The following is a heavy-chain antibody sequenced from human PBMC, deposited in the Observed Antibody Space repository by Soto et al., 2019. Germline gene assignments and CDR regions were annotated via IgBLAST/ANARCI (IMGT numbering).Heavy chain of an antibody. CDR1: GYTFTSYG. CDR2: ISAYNGNT. V-gene: IGHV1-18*01. D-gene: IGHD6-13*01. CDR3: ARDRLGGIAAAGRKYRVPDY. J-gene: IGHJ4*02. Sequence: GASVKVSFKASGYTFTSYGINWVRQAPGQGLELMGWISAYNGNTNYAQKLQGRVTMTTDTSTSTAYMELRSLRSDDTAVYYCARDRLGGIAAAGRKYRVPDYWGQGTLVTVSS.